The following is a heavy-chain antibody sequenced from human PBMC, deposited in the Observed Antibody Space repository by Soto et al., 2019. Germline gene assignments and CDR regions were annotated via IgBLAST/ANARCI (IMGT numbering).Heavy chain of an antibody. V-gene: IGHV3-48*03. CDR3: ARGGPLDS. Sequence: GGSLRLSCAVSGFTFGHHEMRWVRQAPGKGLEWLSGISRSGTTEFYADSVKRRFTISRDNANKLLFLQLNSLRAEDTAVYFCARGGPLDSWGQGTLVTVSS. CDR2: ISRSGTTE. CDR1: GFTFGHHE. J-gene: IGHJ4*02.